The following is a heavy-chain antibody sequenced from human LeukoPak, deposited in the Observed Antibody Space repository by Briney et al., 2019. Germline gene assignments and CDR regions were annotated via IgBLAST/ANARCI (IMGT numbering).Heavy chain of an antibody. Sequence: NPGGSLRLSCAGSGFTFNNHAMSWVRQAPGKGLEWVSGLSGSGDITYYTDSVKGRFTISRDNSKNTLYLEMNNLRAEDTALYYCAKRGNAISFFDPWGQGTLVTVSS. CDR3: AKRGNAISFFDP. D-gene: IGHD2/OR15-2a*01. J-gene: IGHJ5*02. CDR2: LSGSGDIT. V-gene: IGHV3-23*01. CDR1: GFTFNNHA.